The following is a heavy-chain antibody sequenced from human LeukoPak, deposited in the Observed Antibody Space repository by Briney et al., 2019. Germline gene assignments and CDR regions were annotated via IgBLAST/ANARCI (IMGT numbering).Heavy chain of an antibody. CDR1: GFTVSSKY. Sequence: PGGSLRLSCAASGFTVSSKYMSWVRQAPGKGLEWVPIIYPGGTTYYADSVKGRFTISRDNSKNTVYLQMNSLKADDAAVYYCARADDFGDYDCWGQGTLVTVSS. J-gene: IGHJ4*02. CDR2: IYPGGTT. D-gene: IGHD4-17*01. V-gene: IGHV3-53*01. CDR3: ARADDFGDYDC.